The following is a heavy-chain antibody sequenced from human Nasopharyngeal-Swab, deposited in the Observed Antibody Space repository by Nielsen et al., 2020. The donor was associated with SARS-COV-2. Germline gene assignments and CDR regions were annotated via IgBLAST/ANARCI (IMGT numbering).Heavy chain of an antibody. D-gene: IGHD2-2*01. CDR1: GYTFTSYD. CDR2: MNPNSGNT. Sequence: ASVNVSCKASGYTFTSYDINWVRQATGQGRDWMGWMNPNSGNTGYAQKFQGRVTMTRNTSISTAYMELSSLRSEDTAVYYCARGHQYQLLFHYYYYMDVWGKGTTVTVSS. V-gene: IGHV1-8*01. CDR3: ARGHQYQLLFHYYYYMDV. J-gene: IGHJ6*03.